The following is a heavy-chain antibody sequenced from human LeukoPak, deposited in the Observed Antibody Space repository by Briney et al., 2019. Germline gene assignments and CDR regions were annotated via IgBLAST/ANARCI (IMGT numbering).Heavy chain of an antibody. Sequence: ASVKVSCRASGYTFTGYYMHWVRQAPGQGLEWMGWINPNSGGTNYAQKFQGRVTMTRDTSISTAYMELSRLRSDDTAVYYCARDEGDSGYEYYYGMDVWGQGTTVTVSS. D-gene: IGHD5-12*01. CDR1: GYTFTGYY. V-gene: IGHV1-2*02. CDR3: ARDEGDSGYEYYYGMDV. J-gene: IGHJ6*02. CDR2: INPNSGGT.